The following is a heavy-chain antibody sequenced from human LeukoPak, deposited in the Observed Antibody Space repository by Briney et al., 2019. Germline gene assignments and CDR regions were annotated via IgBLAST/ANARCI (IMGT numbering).Heavy chain of an antibody. CDR3: ARAIEYSSDWYLYFYSYMDV. CDR1: GFTFSSYW. CDR2: IKQDGSEK. V-gene: IGHV3-7*01. Sequence: PGGSLRLSCAASGFTFSSYWMNWVRQAPGKGLEWVANIKQDGSEKYYVDSVKGRFTISRDNAKNSLYLQMNSLRAEDTAVYYCARAIEYSSDWYLYFYSYMDVWGKGTPVTVSS. J-gene: IGHJ6*03. D-gene: IGHD6-19*01.